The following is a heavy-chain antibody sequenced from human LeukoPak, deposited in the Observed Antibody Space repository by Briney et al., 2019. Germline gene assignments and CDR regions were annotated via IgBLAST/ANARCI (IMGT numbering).Heavy chain of an antibody. CDR2: MNPNSGNT. D-gene: IGHD6-13*01. Sequence: GASVKVSCKASGYTFTSYDINWVRQATGQGLEWMGWMNPNSGNTGYAQKFQGRVTMTRNTSISTAYMELSSLRSEDTAVYYCARGGVHIAAAGTPDYYYYGMDVWGQGTTVTVSS. CDR1: GYTFTSYD. J-gene: IGHJ6*02. CDR3: ARGGVHIAAAGTPDYYYYGMDV. V-gene: IGHV1-8*01.